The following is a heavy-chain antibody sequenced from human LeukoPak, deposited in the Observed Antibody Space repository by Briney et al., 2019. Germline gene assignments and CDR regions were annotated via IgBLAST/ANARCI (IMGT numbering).Heavy chain of an antibody. CDR2: MDPNSGNT. Sequence: ASVKVSCKASGYTFTSYDIKWVRQATGQGLEWMGWMDPNSGNTDYAQKLQGRVTMTTDTSTSTAYMELRSLRSDDTAVYYCARERVHSGWYVDYWGQGTLVTVSS. J-gene: IGHJ4*02. CDR1: GYTFTSYD. D-gene: IGHD6-19*01. V-gene: IGHV1-8*01. CDR3: ARERVHSGWYVDY.